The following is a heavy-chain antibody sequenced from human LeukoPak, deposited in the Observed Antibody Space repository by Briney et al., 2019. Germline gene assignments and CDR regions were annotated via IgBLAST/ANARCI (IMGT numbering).Heavy chain of an antibody. Sequence: GESLKISCKVSGYIWTNNWIGWVRQVPGKGLEWMGLIYPGHSDTKYSPSFQGQVTFSVDKSINTAYLHWSSLQASDTAIYFCARFAYTSSLDYWGQGTRVTVSS. V-gene: IGHV5-51*01. CDR2: IYPGHSDT. D-gene: IGHD2-2*01. CDR3: ARFAYTSSLDY. CDR1: GYIWTNNW. J-gene: IGHJ4*02.